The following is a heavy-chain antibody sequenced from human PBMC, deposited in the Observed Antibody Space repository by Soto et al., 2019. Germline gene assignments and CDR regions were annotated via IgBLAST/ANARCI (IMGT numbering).Heavy chain of an antibody. CDR2: ISAYNGNT. V-gene: IGHV1-18*01. D-gene: IGHD3-22*01. CDR3: ARERSYSSGYYFDY. CDR1: GYTFTSYG. J-gene: IGHJ4*02. Sequence: ASVKVSCKASGYTFTSYGISWVRQAPGQGLEWMGWISAYNGNTNYAQKLQGRVTMTADTSTSTAYMELRSLRSDDTAVYYCARERSYSSGYYFDYWGQGTLVTVSS.